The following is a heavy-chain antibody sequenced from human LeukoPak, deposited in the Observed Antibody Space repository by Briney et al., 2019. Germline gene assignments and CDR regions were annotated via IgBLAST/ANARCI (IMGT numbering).Heavy chain of an antibody. CDR2: IYYSGST. D-gene: IGHD1-26*01. Sequence: PSETLSLTCTVSGDSISSSSYYWGWIRQPPGKGLEWIGVIYYSGSTYYNPSLKSRVTIPVDTSKNQFSLKLSSVTAADTAVYYCARHGGVGGSQTVAFDIWGQGTMVTVSS. CDR3: ARHGGVGGSQTVAFDI. CDR1: GDSISSSSYY. J-gene: IGHJ3*02. V-gene: IGHV4-39*01.